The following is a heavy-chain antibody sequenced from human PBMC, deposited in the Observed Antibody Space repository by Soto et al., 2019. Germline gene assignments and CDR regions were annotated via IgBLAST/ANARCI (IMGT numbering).Heavy chain of an antibody. J-gene: IGHJ6*03. CDR2: IIPIVGLT. D-gene: IGHD2-8*02. Sequence: QVQLVQSGSEVKNPGSSVKVSCRASGGSLSSYPITWVRQAPGQGLEWMGRIIPIVGLTNYAQKFQGRVTITADKSTSTAYMELSSLRSDDTAVYYCARPTGGHDSGGNYMDVWGKWTTVIVSS. CDR3: ARPTGGHDSGGNYMDV. CDR1: GGSLSSYP. V-gene: IGHV1-69*02.